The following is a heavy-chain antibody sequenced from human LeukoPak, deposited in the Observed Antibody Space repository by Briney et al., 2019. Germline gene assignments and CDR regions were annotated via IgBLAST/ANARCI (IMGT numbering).Heavy chain of an antibody. Sequence: GGSLRLSCAASGFTFSSYAMHWVRQAPGKGLEWVAVISYDGSNKYYADSVKGRFTISRDNSKNTLYLQMNSLRAEDTAVYYCAKEGLYNWNYELSYWFDPWGQGTLVTVSS. V-gene: IGHV3-30-3*01. CDR2: ISYDGSNK. CDR3: AKEGLYNWNYELSYWFDP. D-gene: IGHD1-7*01. J-gene: IGHJ5*02. CDR1: GFTFSSYA.